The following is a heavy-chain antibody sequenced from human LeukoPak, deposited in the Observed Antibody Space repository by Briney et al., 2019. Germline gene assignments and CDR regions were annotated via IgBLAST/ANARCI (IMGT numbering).Heavy chain of an antibody. CDR3: ARVFYCSSTSCYHTFDY. V-gene: IGHV4-59*12. D-gene: IGHD2-2*01. CDR2: IYYSGST. Sequence: SETLSLTCTVSGGSISHYYWSWIRQRPGKGLEWIGSIYYSGSTYYNPSLKSRVTISVDTSKNQFSLKLSSVTAADTAVYYCARVFYCSSTSCYHTFDYWGQGTLVTVSS. CDR1: GGSISHYY. J-gene: IGHJ4*02.